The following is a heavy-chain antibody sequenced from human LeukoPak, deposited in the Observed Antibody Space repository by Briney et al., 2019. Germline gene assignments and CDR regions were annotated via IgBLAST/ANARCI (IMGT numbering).Heavy chain of an antibody. CDR1: GGTFSSYA. CDR3: ARVKKGRWLQFNDAFDI. J-gene: IGHJ3*02. CDR2: IIPIFGTA. V-gene: IGHV1-69*13. D-gene: IGHD5-24*01. Sequence: ASVKVSCKASGGTFSSYAISWVRQAPGQGLEWMGGIIPIFGTANYAQKFQGRVTITADESTSTAYMELSSLRSEDTAVYYCARVKKGRWLQFNDAFDIWGQGTMVTVSS.